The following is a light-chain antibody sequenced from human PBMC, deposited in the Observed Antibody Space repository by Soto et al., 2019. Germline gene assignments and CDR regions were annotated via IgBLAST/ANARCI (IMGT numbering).Light chain of an antibody. J-gene: IGKJ2*01. CDR3: QQSYSTLVYT. V-gene: IGKV1-39*01. CDR2: AAY. Sequence: DIQMTQSPSSLSASVGDRVTITCRASQSISSYLNWYHQKPGKAPKLLLYAAYSLQSGVPSRFSGSGSGTDFTLTISSLQPEDVATYYCQQSYSTLVYTFGQGTKLEIK. CDR1: QSISSY.